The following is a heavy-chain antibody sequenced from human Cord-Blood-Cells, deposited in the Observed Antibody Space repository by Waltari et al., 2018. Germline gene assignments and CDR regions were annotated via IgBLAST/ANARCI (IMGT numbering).Heavy chain of an antibody. CDR2: ISSSSSTI. V-gene: IGHV3-48*02. Sequence: EVQLVESVVGLVQPGGSLRLSCAASGFTFSCCSITWVLQAPGKGLEWVSYISSSSSTIYYADYVKGRFTISRDNAKNSLYLQMNSLRDEDTAVYYCAREHGRVDDFWSGYHWGQGTLVTVSS. D-gene: IGHD3-3*01. CDR1: GFTFSCCS. CDR3: AREHGRVDDFWSGYH. J-gene: IGHJ5*02.